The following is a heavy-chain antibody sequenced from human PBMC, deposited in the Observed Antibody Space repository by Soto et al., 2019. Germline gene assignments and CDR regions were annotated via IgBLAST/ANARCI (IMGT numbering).Heavy chain of an antibody. CDR2: IDPSDSYT. CDR3: ATPRYYYDSSGYFPLGV. CDR1: GYSFTSYW. Sequence: GESLKISCKGSGYSFTSYWISWVRQIPGKGLEWMGRIDPSDSYTNYSPSFQGHVTISADKSISTAYLQWSSLKASDTAMYYCATPRYYYDSSGYFPLGVWGQGTTVTVSS. J-gene: IGHJ6*02. V-gene: IGHV5-10-1*01. D-gene: IGHD3-22*01.